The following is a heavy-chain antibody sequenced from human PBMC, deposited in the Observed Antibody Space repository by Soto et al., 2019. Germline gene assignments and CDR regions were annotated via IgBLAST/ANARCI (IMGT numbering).Heavy chain of an antibody. CDR2: ISAYNGNT. V-gene: IGHV1-18*01. Sequence: GASVKVSCKASGYTFTSYGISWVRQAPGQGLEWIGWISAYNGNTNYAQKLQGRVTMTTDTSTSTAYMELRSLRSDDTAVYYCARRGDYDFWSGYYSLFDYGMDVWGQGTTVTVSS. CDR1: GYTFTSYG. J-gene: IGHJ6*02. D-gene: IGHD3-3*01. CDR3: ARRGDYDFWSGYYSLFDYGMDV.